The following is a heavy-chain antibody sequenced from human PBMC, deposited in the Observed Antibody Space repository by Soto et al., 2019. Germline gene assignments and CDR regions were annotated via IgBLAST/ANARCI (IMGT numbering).Heavy chain of an antibody. CDR3: AREYTAWPLAYGLDV. CDR1: GFTFSTYS. V-gene: IGHV3-21*01. Sequence: SLRLSCVGSGFTFSTYSINWVRQAPGKGLEWVSSISSRSDIYYADSVKGRFTISRDNAKNSVSPQMNSLRAEDTAVYYCAREYTAWPLAYGLDVWGQGTTVTVSS. CDR2: ISSRSDI. J-gene: IGHJ6*02. D-gene: IGHD2-2*02.